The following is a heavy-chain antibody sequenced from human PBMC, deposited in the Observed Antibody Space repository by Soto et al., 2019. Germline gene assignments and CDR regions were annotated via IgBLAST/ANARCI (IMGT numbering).Heavy chain of an antibody. D-gene: IGHD1-26*01. CDR3: ASLGGATRAFDI. J-gene: IGHJ3*02. Sequence: GESLKISCAASGFTVSSNYMSWVRQAPGKGLEWVSVIYSGGSTYYAGSVKGRFTISRDNSKNTLYLQMNSLRAEDAAVYYCASLGGATRAFDIWGQGTMVTV. CDR1: GFTVSSNY. CDR2: IYSGGST. V-gene: IGHV3-53*01.